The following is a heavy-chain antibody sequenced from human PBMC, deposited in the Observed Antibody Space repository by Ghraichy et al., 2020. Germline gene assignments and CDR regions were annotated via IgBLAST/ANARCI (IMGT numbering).Heavy chain of an antibody. J-gene: IGHJ4*02. Sequence: LSCAVSGVSITPFYWSWIRQSPERGLEWLGYVHGSGPTNYNPSLKSRVYLSVDTSKNHVALRLSSVVAADTAVYYCARGSAAAGSLAFDHWGLGIQVTVSS. V-gene: IGHV4-59*01. CDR3: ARGSAAAGSLAFDH. CDR1: GVSITPFY. CDR2: VHGSGPT. D-gene: IGHD6-13*01.